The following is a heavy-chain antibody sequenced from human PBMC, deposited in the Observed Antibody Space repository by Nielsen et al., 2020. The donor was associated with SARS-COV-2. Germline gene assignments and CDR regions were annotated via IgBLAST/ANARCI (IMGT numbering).Heavy chain of an antibody. CDR1: GFTVSSNY. J-gene: IGHJ4*02. CDR2: IYSGGST. CDR3: ASYWSFDY. Sequence: ESLKISCAASGFTVSSNYMSWVRQAPGKGLEWVSVIYSGGSTYYADSVKGRFTISRDNSKNTLYLQMNSLRAEDTAVYYCASYWSFDYWGQGTLVTVSS. D-gene: IGHD2-8*02. V-gene: IGHV3-66*01.